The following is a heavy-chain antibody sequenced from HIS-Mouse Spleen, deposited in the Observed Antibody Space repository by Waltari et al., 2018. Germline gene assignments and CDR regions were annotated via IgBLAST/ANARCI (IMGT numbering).Heavy chain of an antibody. V-gene: IGHV4-34*01. J-gene: IGHJ3*02. D-gene: IGHD1-26*01. CDR3: ARVPLGDDAFDI. CDR2: INHSGST. Sequence: QVQLQQWGAGLLKPSETLSLTCAVYGGSFSGYYWSWIRQPPGKGLEWIGEINHSGSTNYNPSLKSRVTISVDTSKNQFSLKLSSVTAADTAVYYCARVPLGDDAFDIWGQGTMVTVSS. CDR1: GGSFSGYY.